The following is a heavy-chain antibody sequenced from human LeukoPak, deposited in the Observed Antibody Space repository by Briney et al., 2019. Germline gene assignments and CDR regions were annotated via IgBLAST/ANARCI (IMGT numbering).Heavy chain of an antibody. CDR2: ISYDGSNK. D-gene: IGHD3-22*01. CDR3: ARDYYDSSGYFDY. J-gene: IGHJ4*02. CDR1: GFTFSSYG. V-gene: IGHV3-30*03. Sequence: GGSLRLSCAASGFTFSSYGMHWVRQAPGKGLEWVAVISYDGSNKYYADSVKGRFTISRDNSKNTLYLQMNSLRAEDTAVYYCARDYYDSSGYFDYWGQGTLVTVSS.